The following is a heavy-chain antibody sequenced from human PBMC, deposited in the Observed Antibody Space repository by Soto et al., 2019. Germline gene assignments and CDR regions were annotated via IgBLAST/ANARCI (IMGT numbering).Heavy chain of an antibody. V-gene: IGHV1-2*04. J-gene: IGHJ3*02. CDR1: GYTFTGYY. CDR3: ARVTRTGGPNDAFDI. Sequence: ASVEVSCKASGYTFTGYYMHWVRQAPGQGLEWMGWINPNSGGTNYAQKFQGWVTMTRDTSISTAYMELSRLRSDDTAVYYCARVTRTGGPNDAFDIWGQGTMVTVSS. D-gene: IGHD1-1*01. CDR2: INPNSGGT.